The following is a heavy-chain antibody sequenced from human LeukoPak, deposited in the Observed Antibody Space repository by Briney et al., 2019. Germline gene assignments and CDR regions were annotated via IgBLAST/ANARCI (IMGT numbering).Heavy chain of an antibody. Sequence: ASVKVSCKASGYTFTSYGISWVRQAPGQGLEWMGWINPNSGGTNYAQKFQGRVTMTRDTSISTAYMELSRLRSDDTAVYYCARDPEMATVSNWFDPWGQGTLVTVSS. J-gene: IGHJ5*02. CDR3: ARDPEMATVSNWFDP. CDR2: INPNSGGT. V-gene: IGHV1-2*02. D-gene: IGHD5-24*01. CDR1: GYTFTSYG.